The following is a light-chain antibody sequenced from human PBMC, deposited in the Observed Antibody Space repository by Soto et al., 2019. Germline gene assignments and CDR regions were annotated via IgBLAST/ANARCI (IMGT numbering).Light chain of an antibody. CDR2: EVS. CDR3: NSYTSKSTGV. CDR1: SSDVGGYNY. V-gene: IGLV2-8*01. Sequence: QSALTQPPSASGSPGQSVTISCTGTSSDVGGYNYVSWYQQHPGKAPKLMIYEVSKRPSGVPDRFSGSKSGNTASLTISGLQAEDEADYYCNSYTSKSTGVFGTGTKLTVL. J-gene: IGLJ1*01.